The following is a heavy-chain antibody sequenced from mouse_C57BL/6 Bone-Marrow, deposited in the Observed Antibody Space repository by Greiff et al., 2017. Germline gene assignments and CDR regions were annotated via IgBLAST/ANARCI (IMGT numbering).Heavy chain of an antibody. V-gene: IGHV1-55*01. Sequence: QVQLQQPGAELVKPGASVKMSCKASGYTFTSYWITWVKQRPGQGLEWIGDIYPGSGSTNYNEKFKSKATLTVDTSSSTAYMQLSSLTSEDSAVXYCASYYYGSSYEAMDYWGQGTSVTVSS. D-gene: IGHD1-1*01. CDR1: GYTFTSYW. CDR2: IYPGSGST. CDR3: ASYYYGSSYEAMDY. J-gene: IGHJ4*01.